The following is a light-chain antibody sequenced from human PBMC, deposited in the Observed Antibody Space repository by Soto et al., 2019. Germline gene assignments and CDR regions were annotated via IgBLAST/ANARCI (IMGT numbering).Light chain of an antibody. CDR1: SSDIGAYNY. Sequence: QSALTQSRSVSGSPGQSVTISCTGTSSDIGAYNYVSWYQQHPGKAPKLMISDVSKRPSGVPDRFSGSKSGNTASLTISGLQAEDEADYYCCSYAGSSGGVFGGGTKLTVL. V-gene: IGLV2-11*01. J-gene: IGLJ3*02. CDR2: DVS. CDR3: CSYAGSSGGV.